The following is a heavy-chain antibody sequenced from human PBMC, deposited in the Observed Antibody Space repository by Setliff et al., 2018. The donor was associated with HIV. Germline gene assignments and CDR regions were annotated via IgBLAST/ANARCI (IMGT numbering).Heavy chain of an antibody. D-gene: IGHD1-1*01. Sequence: LSLTCSVFGYSISSGYYWSWVRQPPGKGPEWIATIHHSGITYYNPSLESRVSISVDTSKNQFSVNLYSVTAADTAIYSCARYVSTGFYFDFWGQGMLVTV. J-gene: IGHJ4*02. CDR3: ARYVSTGFYFDF. CDR1: GYSISSGYY. CDR2: IHHSGIT. V-gene: IGHV4-38-2*02.